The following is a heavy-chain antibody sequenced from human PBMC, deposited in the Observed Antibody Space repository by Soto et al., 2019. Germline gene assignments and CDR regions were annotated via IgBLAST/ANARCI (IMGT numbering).Heavy chain of an antibody. CDR1: GYTFTSYG. V-gene: IGHV1-18*01. J-gene: IGHJ4*02. CDR2: MSAYNGNT. Sequence: QVQLVQSGAEVKKPGASVKVSCKASGYTFTSYGIRWVRQAPGQGLEGMGWMSAYNGNTTYAQKLQGRVSMTTDTSTRTAYMELRSLRSDDTAVYYFARDLGAQIVDSWCQGTLVTVPS. CDR3: ARDLGAQIVDS. D-gene: IGHD3-16*01.